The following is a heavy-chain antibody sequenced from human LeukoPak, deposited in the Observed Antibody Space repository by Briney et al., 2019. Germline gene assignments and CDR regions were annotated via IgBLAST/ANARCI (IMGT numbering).Heavy chain of an antibody. CDR1: GFSFSDYN. Sequence: GGSLRLSCVTSGFSFSDYNMNWVRQAPGRGLDWVSSITSTSRDKSYADSVRGRFTISRDNAKNSLFLQMDTLGAEDTAVYYCARDLSNYFLHYIDFWGQGTLVTVSS. V-gene: IGHV3-21*01. CDR3: ARDLSNYFLHYIDF. D-gene: IGHD4-11*01. J-gene: IGHJ4*02. CDR2: ITSTSRDK.